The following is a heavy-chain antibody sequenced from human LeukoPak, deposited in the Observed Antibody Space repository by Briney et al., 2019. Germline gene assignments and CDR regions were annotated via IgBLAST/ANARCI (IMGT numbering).Heavy chain of an antibody. V-gene: IGHV3-11*01. CDR2: ISSSGSTI. Sequence: GGSLRLSCAASGFTFSDYYMSWIRQAPGKGLEWVSYISSSGSTIYYADSVKGRFTISRDNAKNSLYLQMNSLRAEETAVYYCARAYSYGYGILAYWGQGTLVTVSS. J-gene: IGHJ4*02. D-gene: IGHD5-18*01. CDR3: ARAYSYGYGILAY. CDR1: GFTFSDYY.